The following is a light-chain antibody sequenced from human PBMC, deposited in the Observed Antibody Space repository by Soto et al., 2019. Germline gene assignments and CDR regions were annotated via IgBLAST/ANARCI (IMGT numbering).Light chain of an antibody. CDR1: QGISSW. CDR3: LQHYNFSWT. CDR2: AAS. V-gene: IGKV1-12*01. J-gene: IGKJ1*01. Sequence: DIQMTQSPSSVSASVGDRVTITCRASQGISSWLAWYQQKPGKAPKLLIYAASSLQSGVPSRFRGGGSGTHFTLTISSLQPEDFATYYCLQHYNFSWTFGQGTKVDIK.